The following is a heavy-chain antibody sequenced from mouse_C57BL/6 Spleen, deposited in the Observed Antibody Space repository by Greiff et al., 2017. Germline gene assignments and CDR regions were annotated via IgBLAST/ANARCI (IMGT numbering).Heavy chain of an antibody. J-gene: IGHJ4*01. CDR1: GYTFTSYT. CDR3: ARGDGYYAMDY. CDR2: INPSSGYT. V-gene: IGHV1-4*01. Sequence: QVQLKQSGAELARPGASVKMSCKASGYTFTSYTMHWVKQRPGQGLEWIGYINPSSGYTKYNQKFKDKATLTTDKSSSPTYLQLGSLTSKDSAVYYCARGDGYYAMDYWGQGTSVTVSS. D-gene: IGHD2-3*01.